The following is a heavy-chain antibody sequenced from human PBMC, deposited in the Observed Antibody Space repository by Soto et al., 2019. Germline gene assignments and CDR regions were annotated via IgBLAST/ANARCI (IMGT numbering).Heavy chain of an antibody. CDR2: INHSGST. Sequence: SETLSLTCTVSGGSISSSSYYWGWIRQPPGKGLEWIGEINHSGSTNYNPSLKSRVTISVDTSKNQFSLKLSSVTAADTAVYYCAMDGDSTRPERNYYYYGMDVWGQGTTVTVSS. D-gene: IGHD4-17*01. J-gene: IGHJ6*02. V-gene: IGHV4-39*07. CDR1: GGSISSSSYY. CDR3: AMDGDSTRPERNYYYYGMDV.